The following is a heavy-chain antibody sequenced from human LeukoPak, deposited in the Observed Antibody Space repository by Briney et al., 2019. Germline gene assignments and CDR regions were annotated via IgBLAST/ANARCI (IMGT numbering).Heavy chain of an antibody. CDR2: LNGDGTNI. CDR3: VKGMEDYDILTGVLDV. Sequence: PGGSLRLSCVASGFTFSNYWMQWVRQVPGKGLVWVSRLNGDGTNIIYADSVKGRFTISRDNSKNTLYLQMSSLRAEDTAVYYCVKGMEDYDILTGVLDVWGQGTTVTVSS. D-gene: IGHD3-9*01. J-gene: IGHJ6*01. V-gene: IGHV3-74*01. CDR1: GFTFSNYW.